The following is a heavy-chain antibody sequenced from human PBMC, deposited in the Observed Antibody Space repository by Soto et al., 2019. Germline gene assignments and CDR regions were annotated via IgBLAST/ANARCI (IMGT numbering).Heavy chain of an antibody. D-gene: IGHD3-3*01. CDR3: ASRKGDFWSGYLFDY. CDR1: GFTFSSYS. CDR2: ISSSSSYI. V-gene: IGHV3-21*01. Sequence: PGGSLRLSCAASGFTFSSYSMNWVRQAPGKGLEWVSSISSSSSYIYYADSVKGRFTISRDNAKNSLYLQMNSLRAEDTAVYYCASRKGDFWSGYLFDYWGQGTLVTVSS. J-gene: IGHJ4*02.